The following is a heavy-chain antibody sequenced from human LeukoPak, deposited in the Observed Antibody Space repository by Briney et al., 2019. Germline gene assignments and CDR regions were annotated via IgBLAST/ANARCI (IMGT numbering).Heavy chain of an antibody. J-gene: IGHJ6*03. Sequence: SETLSLTCTVSGGSISSYYWSWIRQPAGKGLEWIGRIYTSGSTNYNPSLKSRVTISVDKSKNQFSPKLSSVTAADTAVYYCARDGAYCSSTSCYEDYYYYMDVWGKGTTVTVSS. CDR1: GGSISSYY. CDR3: ARDGAYCSSTSCYEDYYYYMDV. V-gene: IGHV4-4*07. CDR2: IYTSGST. D-gene: IGHD2-2*01.